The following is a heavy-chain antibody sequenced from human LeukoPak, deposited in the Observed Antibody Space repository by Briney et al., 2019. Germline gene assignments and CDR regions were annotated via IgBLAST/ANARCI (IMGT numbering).Heavy chain of an antibody. Sequence: PGGSLRLSCAASGFTFSSYAMSCVRQAPGKGLEWGSPISGSGGSTYYADSAKGRVTISRDNSKNTLYLQMNSLRAEDTAVYYCARAAGGYQLLCPFDYWGQGTLVTVSS. CDR1: GFTFSSYA. V-gene: IGHV3-23*01. CDR2: ISGSGGST. J-gene: IGHJ4*02. CDR3: ARAAGGYQLLCPFDY. D-gene: IGHD2-2*01.